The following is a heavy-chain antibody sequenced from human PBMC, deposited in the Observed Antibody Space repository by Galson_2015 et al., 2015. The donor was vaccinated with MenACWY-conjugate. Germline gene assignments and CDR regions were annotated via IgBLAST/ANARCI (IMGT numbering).Heavy chain of an antibody. CDR1: GFTFTRNG. CDR3: AKDAQWSFDI. J-gene: IGHJ3*02. D-gene: IGHD6-19*01. V-gene: IGHV3-30*02. CDR2: IRDIGNDK. Sequence: SLRLSCAASGFTFTRNGMHWVRQSPGKGLEWVAWIRDIGNDKSYADSVTGRFTISRDNSKSTASLQMNNLRAEDTAEYYCAKDAQWSFDIWGQGTMVTVSS.